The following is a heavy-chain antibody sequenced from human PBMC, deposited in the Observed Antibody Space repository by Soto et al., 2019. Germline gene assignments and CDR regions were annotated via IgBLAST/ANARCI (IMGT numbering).Heavy chain of an antibody. Sequence: SETLSLTCSVSGASISSYNWNWVRQPAGKGPEWVGRLNIAGSINYNPSLKSRITMSMDTSKNQISLHLRSVTAADTAIYYCARDRGEYTSSWFWYFSHWGHGTLVTVSS. CDR2: LNIAGSI. J-gene: IGHJ2*01. CDR3: ARDRGEYTSSWFWYFSH. CDR1: GASISSYN. D-gene: IGHD6-13*01. V-gene: IGHV4-4*07.